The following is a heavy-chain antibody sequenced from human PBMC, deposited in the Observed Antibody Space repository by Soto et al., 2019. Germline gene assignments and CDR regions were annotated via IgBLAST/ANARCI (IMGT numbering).Heavy chain of an antibody. D-gene: IGHD2-2*02. CDR2: ISGSGGST. CDR3: ALAAAGVIVVVQDAIRGAFDY. CDR1: GFTFSSYA. J-gene: IGHJ4*02. Sequence: EVQLLESGGGLVQPGGSLRLSCAASGFTFSSYAMSWVRQSPGKGLEWVSAISGSGGSTYYPDSVKGRFTISRDNSNNTLYLQMNSLRAEDTAVYYCALAAAGVIVVVQDAIRGAFDYWGQGTLVTVSS. V-gene: IGHV3-23*01.